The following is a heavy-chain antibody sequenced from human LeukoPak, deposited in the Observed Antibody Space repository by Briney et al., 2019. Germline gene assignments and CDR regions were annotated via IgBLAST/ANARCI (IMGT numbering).Heavy chain of an antibody. V-gene: IGHV3-48*04. D-gene: IGHD4-17*01. CDR1: GFTFSSYS. CDR2: ISSSSSTI. J-gene: IGHJ4*02. CDR3: ARDQAHDYGDYVDY. Sequence: GGSLRLSCATSGFTFSSYSMNWVRQAPGKGLEWVSYISSSSSTIYYADSVKGRFTISRDNAKNSLYLQMNSLRAEDAAVYYCARDQAHDYGDYVDYWGQGTLVTVSS.